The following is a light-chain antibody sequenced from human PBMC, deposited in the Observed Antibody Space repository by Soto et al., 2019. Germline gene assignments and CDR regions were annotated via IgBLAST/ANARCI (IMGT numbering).Light chain of an antibody. CDR2: DNN. Sequence: QSVLTQPPSVSAAPGQKVTISCSGSTSNIGNNYVSWYQQLPGTAPKLLIYDNNKRPSGISDRFSGSKSGTSATLTVSGLQAEDEADYYCNSYAGSNNWVFGGGTKLTVL. J-gene: IGLJ3*02. V-gene: IGLV1-51*01. CDR3: NSYAGSNNWV. CDR1: TSNIGNNY.